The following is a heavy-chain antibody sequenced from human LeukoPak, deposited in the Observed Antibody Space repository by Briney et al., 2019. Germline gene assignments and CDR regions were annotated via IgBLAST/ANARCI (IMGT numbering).Heavy chain of an antibody. CDR1: GGSISSNSYY. CDR2: IYYSGST. D-gene: IGHD3-22*01. CDR3: ASSLYDTRGYYFDY. Sequence: SETLSLTCTVSGGSISSNSYYWGWIRQPPGKGQEWIGNIYYSGSTYYNLSLKSRVTISVDTSKNQFSLKLSSVTAADTAVYYCASSLYDTRGYYFDYWGQGTLVTVSS. J-gene: IGHJ4*02. V-gene: IGHV4-39*01.